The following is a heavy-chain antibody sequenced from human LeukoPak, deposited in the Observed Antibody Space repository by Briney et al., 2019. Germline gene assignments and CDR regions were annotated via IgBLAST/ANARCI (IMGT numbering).Heavy chain of an antibody. CDR3: ARRRLSGNYRSPFDY. CDR1: GYSFTTYW. Sequence: GESLNISCKGSGYSFTTYWLGWVRQIPGKGLEWMWIIYPGDSDTRYSPSFQGQVTISADKSISTAYLQWSSLRASDTAIYYCARRRLSGNYRSPFDYWGQGTLVTVSS. V-gene: IGHV5-51*01. CDR2: IYPGDSDT. D-gene: IGHD1-26*01. J-gene: IGHJ4*02.